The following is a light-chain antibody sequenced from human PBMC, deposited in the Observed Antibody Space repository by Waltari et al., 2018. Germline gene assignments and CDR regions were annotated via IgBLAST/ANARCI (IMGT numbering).Light chain of an antibody. CDR3: QQFDTLPPS. J-gene: IGKJ4*01. V-gene: IGKV1-33*01. Sequence: DIQMTQSPSSLSASVGDRVTITCQASQDINNFLNWYQQKPGRAPSPLIYDASNLETGVPSRFSGSGSGTHFTLTISSLQTEDSATYYCQQFDTLPPSFGGETKVEI. CDR2: DAS. CDR1: QDINNF.